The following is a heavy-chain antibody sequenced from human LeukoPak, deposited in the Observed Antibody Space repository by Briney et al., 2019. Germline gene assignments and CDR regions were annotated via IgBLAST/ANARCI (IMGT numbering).Heavy chain of an antibody. Sequence: ASVKVSCKASGYTFTGYYMHWVRQAPGQGLEWMGWINPNSGGTNYAQKFQGRVTMTRDTSISTAYMELSRLRSDDTAVYYCARVLDILTGYDYWGQGTLVTVSS. CDR1: GYTFTGYY. CDR3: ARVLDILTGYDY. V-gene: IGHV1-2*02. D-gene: IGHD3-9*01. J-gene: IGHJ4*02. CDR2: INPNSGGT.